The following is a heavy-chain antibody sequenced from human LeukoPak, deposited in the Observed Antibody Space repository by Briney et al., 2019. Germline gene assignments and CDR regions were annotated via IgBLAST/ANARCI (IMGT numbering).Heavy chain of an antibody. D-gene: IGHD7-27*01. CDR3: ARENWVFDY. Sequence: PSETLSLTCVVSGYSISSGYHWGWIRQPPGKGLEWIGSVYRSGTTYYDPSLKSRVTISVDTSKNQISLKVRSVTAADTAMYYCARENWVFDYWGQGTMVTVSS. J-gene: IGHJ4*03. V-gene: IGHV4-38-2*02. CDR1: GYSISSGYH. CDR2: VYRSGTT.